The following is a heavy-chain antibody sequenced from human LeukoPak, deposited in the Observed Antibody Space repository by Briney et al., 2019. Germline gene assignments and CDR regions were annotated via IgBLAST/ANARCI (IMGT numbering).Heavy chain of an antibody. CDR1: GGTFSSYA. CDR2: IIPIFGTA. CDR3: AMGWVQPPPHDYFDY. J-gene: IGHJ4*02. D-gene: IGHD5-18*01. Sequence: SVKVSCKASGGTFSSYAISWVRQAPGQGLEWMGGIIPIFGTANYAQKFQGRVTITADESTSTAYMELSSLRSEDTAVYYCAMGWVQPPPHDYFDYWGQGTLVTVSS. V-gene: IGHV1-69*13.